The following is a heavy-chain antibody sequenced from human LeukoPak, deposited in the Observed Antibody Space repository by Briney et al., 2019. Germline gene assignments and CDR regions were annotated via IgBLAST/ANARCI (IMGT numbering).Heavy chain of an antibody. J-gene: IGHJ4*02. CDR3: ARDGSGIDTEYYFDY. V-gene: IGHV1-46*01. CDR2: INPSGGST. CDR1: GYTFTNYY. D-gene: IGHD3-10*01. Sequence: APVKVSCKASGYTFTNYYMHWVRQAPGQGLEWMGIINPSGGSTSYAQKFQGRVTMTRDTSTSTVYMELSSLRSEDTAVYYCARDGSGIDTEYYFDYWGQGTLVTVSS.